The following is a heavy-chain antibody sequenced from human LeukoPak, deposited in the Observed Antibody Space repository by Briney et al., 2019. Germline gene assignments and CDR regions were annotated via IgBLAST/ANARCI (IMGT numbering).Heavy chain of an antibody. Sequence: PSETLSLTCTVSGSSITRGDYWGWIRQPPGKGLELIGAIYHSGSTYYNPSLKSRLAISVDTSKNQLSPRLTSVSAADTAVYYCARSAPYYYHYVDVWGTGTTATVSS. V-gene: IGHV4-38-2*02. CDR1: GSSITRGDY. CDR2: IYHSGST. J-gene: IGHJ6*03. CDR3: ARSAPYYYHYVDV.